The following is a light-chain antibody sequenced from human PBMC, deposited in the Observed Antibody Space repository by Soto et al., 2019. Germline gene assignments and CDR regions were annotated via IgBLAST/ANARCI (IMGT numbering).Light chain of an antibody. J-gene: IGKJ1*01. CDR1: RSVGSS. CDR2: RIS. V-gene: IGKV3-20*01. Sequence: TKSPATLTQSPAARPTLSCRASRSVGSSLAWYQQKPGQAPRLLIHRISIRAAGISDRFSGSASGTDFTLTIRRLEPEDFAIYYCQQNDRCPQTFGQGTKVDIK. CDR3: QQNDRCPQT.